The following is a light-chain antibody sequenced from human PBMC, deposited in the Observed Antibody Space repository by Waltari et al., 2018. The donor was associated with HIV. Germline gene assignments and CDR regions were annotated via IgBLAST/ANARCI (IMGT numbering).Light chain of an antibody. CDR3: CSYAGTQNFFL. V-gene: IGLV2-23*02. CDR1: SGNIGKYNL. J-gene: IGLJ1*01. CDR2: EVT. Sequence: QSALTQEASVSGSRGLSITIPCNGTSGNIGKYNLVSSYQQHPGKAPKLLISEVTKRPSGISSRFSGSKSDTTASLTIAGLQAEDEADYFCCSYAGTQNFFLFGSGT.